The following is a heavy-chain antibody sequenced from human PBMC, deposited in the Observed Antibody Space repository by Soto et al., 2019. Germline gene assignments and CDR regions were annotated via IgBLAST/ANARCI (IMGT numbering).Heavy chain of an antibody. CDR1: GFTFSGAW. Sequence: GGSLRLSCAASGFTFSGAWMSWVRQAPGKGLEWVGRIKSKTDGGTKDYAAPVQGRFTISRDDSKNTLYLQMDSLKTEDTAVYYCTTVRNVNYVFDYWGQGTLVTVPS. CDR3: TTVRNVNYVFDY. V-gene: IGHV3-15*01. CDR2: IKSKTDGGTK. D-gene: IGHD3-16*01. J-gene: IGHJ4*02.